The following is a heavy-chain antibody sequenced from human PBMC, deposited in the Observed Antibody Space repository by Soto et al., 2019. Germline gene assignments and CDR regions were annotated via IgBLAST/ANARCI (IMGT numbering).Heavy chain of an antibody. Sequence: WETLSLTCAVYGGSVNGYCWNWIRQPPGKGLEWIGEINHTGGTHYNPSLKSRVTMSVDTSKNQFSLRLSSVTAADTAIYYCATRITVFGLLIPPFDPWGQGTQVTVSS. CDR3: ATRITVFGLLIPPFDP. V-gene: IGHV4-34*01. CDR2: INHTGGT. J-gene: IGHJ5*02. CDR1: GGSVNGYC. D-gene: IGHD3-3*01.